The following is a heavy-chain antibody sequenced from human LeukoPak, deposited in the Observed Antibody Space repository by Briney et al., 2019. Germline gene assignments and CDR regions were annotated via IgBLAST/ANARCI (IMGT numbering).Heavy chain of an antibody. CDR2: IYYSGST. D-gene: IGHD3-22*01. CDR3: ANAGVRHYDSSGLYAFDF. CDR1: GGSISSTSYY. Sequence: SETLSLTCTVSGGSISSTSYYWGWIRQSPGKGLEWIGPIYYSGSTHYNPSLKSRVTMSADTSRNQFSLKLSSVNAADTAVYYCANAGVRHYDSSGLYAFDFWGQGTMVTVSS. J-gene: IGHJ3*01. V-gene: IGHV4-39*01.